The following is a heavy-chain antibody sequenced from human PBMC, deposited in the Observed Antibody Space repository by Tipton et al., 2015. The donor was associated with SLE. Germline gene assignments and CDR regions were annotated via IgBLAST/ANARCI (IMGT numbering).Heavy chain of an antibody. V-gene: IGHV3-21*06. J-gene: IGHJ6*03. Sequence: SLRLSCAASGFTFSTYSMNWVRQAPGKGLEWVSSISISSSYMYYADSVKGRFTISRDNSKNTLYLQMNSLRVEDTAVYYCARDIRSYYMDVWGTGTTVTVSS. CDR1: GFTFSTYS. CDR2: ISISSSYM. D-gene: IGHD3-3*01. CDR3: ARDIRSYYMDV.